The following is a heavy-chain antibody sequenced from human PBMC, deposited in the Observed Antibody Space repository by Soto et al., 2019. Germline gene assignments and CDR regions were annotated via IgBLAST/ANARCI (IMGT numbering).Heavy chain of an antibody. J-gene: IGHJ4*02. CDR2: IYHSWST. V-gene: IGHV4-30-2*01. CDR3: ARYHSYAIDH. Sequence: SETLSLTCAVSVGSISSGGYSLSWIRQPPGKGLEWIGYIYHSWSTYYNPSLKSRVTISVDRYKNKFSLKMSSVTAADTAVYYCARYHSYAIDHWGRGTLVTVSS. CDR1: VGSISSGGYS. D-gene: IGHD2-8*01.